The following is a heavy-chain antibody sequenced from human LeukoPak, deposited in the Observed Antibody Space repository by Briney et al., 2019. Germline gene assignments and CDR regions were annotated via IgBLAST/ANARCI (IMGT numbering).Heavy chain of an antibody. CDR3: ARANPRDY. Sequence: PGGSLRLSCAASGFTFSSYSMNWVRLAPGKGLEWVSYISSSNSSIYYAGSVKGRFTISRDNAKNSLYLQMNSLRVEDTAVYYCARANPRDYWGQGTLVTVSS. CDR2: ISSSNSSI. D-gene: IGHD1-14*01. J-gene: IGHJ4*02. CDR1: GFTFSSYS. V-gene: IGHV3-48*01.